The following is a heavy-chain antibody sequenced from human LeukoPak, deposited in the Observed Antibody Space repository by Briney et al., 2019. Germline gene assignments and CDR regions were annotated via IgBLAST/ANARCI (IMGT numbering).Heavy chain of an antibody. D-gene: IGHD1-26*01. CDR3: ARDLGRSGSLGD. Sequence: PSETLSLTCTVSGGSINNYYWSWIRQPPGKGLEWIGYIYYSGSTNYNPSLKSRVTISIDTSKNQFSLKLSSVTAADTAVYYCARDLGRSGSLGDWGQGTLVTVSS. CDR2: IYYSGST. J-gene: IGHJ4*02. V-gene: IGHV4-59*01. CDR1: GGSINNYY.